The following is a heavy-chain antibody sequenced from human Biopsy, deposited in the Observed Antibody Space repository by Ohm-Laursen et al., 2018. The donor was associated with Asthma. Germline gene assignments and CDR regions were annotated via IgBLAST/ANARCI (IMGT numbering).Heavy chain of an antibody. Sequence: SLRLSCAALRFTYEMHWVRQAPGEGLEWVAVISYDGSSIYYADSVKGRFTISRDNSKNTLSLQMNSLTAEDTAVYYCAREGVAGTHIEDWGQGTLVTVSS. CDR3: AREGVAGTHIED. J-gene: IGHJ4*02. CDR2: ISYDGSSI. V-gene: IGHV3-30-3*01. CDR1: RFTYE. D-gene: IGHD6-19*01.